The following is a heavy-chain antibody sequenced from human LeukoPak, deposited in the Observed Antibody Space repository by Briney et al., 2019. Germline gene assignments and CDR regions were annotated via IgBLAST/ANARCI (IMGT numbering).Heavy chain of an antibody. CDR1: GFTFSSYW. D-gene: IGHD3-3*01. CDR2: IKQDGSEK. V-gene: IGHV3-7*01. Sequence: GGSLRLSCAASGFTFSSYWMSWVRQAPGKGLEWVANIKQDGSEKYYVDSVKGRFTISRDNAKNSLYLQMNSLRAEDTAVYYCARDWGYYDFWSGYSDDFDYWGQRTLVTVSS. CDR3: ARDWGYYDFWSGYSDDFDY. J-gene: IGHJ4*02.